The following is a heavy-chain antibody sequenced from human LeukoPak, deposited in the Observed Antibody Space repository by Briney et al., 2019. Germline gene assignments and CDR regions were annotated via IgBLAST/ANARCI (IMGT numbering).Heavy chain of an antibody. Sequence: PGGSLRLSCAASGFTFSSYSMNWVRQAPGKGQEWVSSISSSSSSYIYYADSVKGRFTISRDNAKNSLYLQMNSLRAEDTAVYYCARYNLSSGSPFAEYADYYMDVWGKGTTVTISS. D-gene: IGHD3-22*01. CDR2: ISSSSSSYI. J-gene: IGHJ6*03. CDR3: ARYNLSSGSPFAEYADYYMDV. V-gene: IGHV3-21*01. CDR1: GFTFSSYS.